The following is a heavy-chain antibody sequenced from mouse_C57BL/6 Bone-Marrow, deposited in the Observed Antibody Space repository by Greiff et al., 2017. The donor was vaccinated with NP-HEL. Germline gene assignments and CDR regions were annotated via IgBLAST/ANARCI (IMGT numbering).Heavy chain of an antibody. CDR3: ARENYYGSHWYFDV. CDR1: GFTFSDYY. D-gene: IGHD1-1*01. CDR2: IYHDGSNT. V-gene: IGHV5-16*01. Sequence: EVKVVESEGGLVQPGSSMKLSCTASGFTFSDYYMAWVRQVPEKGLEWVANIYHDGSNTYYLDYLKSHFIISTDNAKNILYMQMSSLKSEDTATYYCARENYYGSHWYFDVWGTGTTVTVSS. J-gene: IGHJ1*03.